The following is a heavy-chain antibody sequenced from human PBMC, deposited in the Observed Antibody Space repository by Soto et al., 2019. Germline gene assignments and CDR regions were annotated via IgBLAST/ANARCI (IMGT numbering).Heavy chain of an antibody. CDR2: IKSKTDGGKT. CDR3: TTHHPIYGSGSYLPYYYGMDV. D-gene: IGHD3-10*01. J-gene: IGHJ6*02. CDR1: GFTFSNAW. Sequence: GGSLRLSCAASGFTFSNAWMNWVRQAPGKGLEWVGRIKSKTDGGKTDYAAPVKGRVTISRDDSKHTQYLQMNSLKTEDTAVYYCTTHHPIYGSGSYLPYYYGMDVWGQGTTVTVSS. V-gene: IGHV3-15*07.